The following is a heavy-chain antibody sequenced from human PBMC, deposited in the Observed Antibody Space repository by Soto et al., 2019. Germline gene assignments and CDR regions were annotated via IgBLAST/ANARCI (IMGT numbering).Heavy chain of an antibody. V-gene: IGHV4-59*01. CDR2: IYYSGST. J-gene: IGHJ4*02. Sequence: PSETLSLTCVVSGASLSSYYWSWIRQPPGKGLEWIGYIYYSGSTNYNPSLKSRVTISVDTSKNQFSLKLSSVTAADTAVYYCARTWGSTNGYWGRGTLVTVSS. D-gene: IGHD3-16*01. CDR1: GASLSSYY. CDR3: ARTWGSTNGY.